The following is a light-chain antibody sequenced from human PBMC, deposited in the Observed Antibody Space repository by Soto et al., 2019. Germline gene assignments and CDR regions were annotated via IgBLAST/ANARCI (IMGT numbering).Light chain of an antibody. CDR3: QQYNNWPLT. J-gene: IGKJ4*01. CDR2: GAS. CDR1: QSVSSN. Sequence: EIVMTQSPATLPVSPGXRATLSCRASQSVSSNLAWYQQKPGQAPRLLIYGASTRATGIPARFSGSGSGTEFTLTISSLQSEDFAVYHCQQYNNWPLTFGGGTKVDIK. V-gene: IGKV3D-15*01.